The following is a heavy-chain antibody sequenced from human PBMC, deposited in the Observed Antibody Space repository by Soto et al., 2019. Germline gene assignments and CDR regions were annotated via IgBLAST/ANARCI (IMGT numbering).Heavy chain of an antibody. CDR1: GFTFSEYA. CDR3: AKEFVSRNGVYDPFDI. V-gene: IGHV3-23*01. D-gene: IGHD2-8*01. CDR2: IGGAGRNI. Sequence: EVQLLESGGGLVQPGGSLRLSCAASGFTFSEYAMTWVRQDPGKGLEWVSVIGGAGRNIYYADSVEGRFTVSRDDSKNTLYLRVDSLRVEDTAVYYCAKEFVSRNGVYDPFDIWCPGTMVTFSS. J-gene: IGHJ3*02.